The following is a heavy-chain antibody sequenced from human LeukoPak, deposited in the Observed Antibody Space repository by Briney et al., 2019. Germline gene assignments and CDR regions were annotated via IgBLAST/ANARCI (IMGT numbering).Heavy chain of an antibody. CDR2: IYSGGST. V-gene: IGHV4-61*02. CDR3: AREGSIYYSSSSGYLRH. D-gene: IGHD3-22*01. J-gene: IGHJ4*02. CDR1: GDSPSSGAYY. Sequence: SETLSLTCTVSGDSPSSGAYYWRWTRHPAGKGLEWMERIYSGGSTHYNPSLKTRVTISVDTSKNQYSLKLSSVTAADTAVYCCAREGSIYYSSSSGYLRHWGQGTLVSVSS.